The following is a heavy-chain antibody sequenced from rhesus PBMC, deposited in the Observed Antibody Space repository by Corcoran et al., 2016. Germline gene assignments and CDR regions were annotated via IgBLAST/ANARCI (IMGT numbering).Heavy chain of an antibody. CDR2: IFGVGGST. CDR1: GGSISSSNW. CDR3: ATRRSGTPFDY. Sequence: QVQLQESGPAVVKPSETLSLTCAVSGGSISSSNWWSWIRQSPGKGLEWIGGIFGVGGSTEYNPSLKSRVTISIGTSKNQFSLKLSSVTAADTAVYYCATRRSGTPFDYWGQGVLVTVSS. V-gene: IGHV4-93*02. D-gene: IGHD2-27*01. J-gene: IGHJ4*01.